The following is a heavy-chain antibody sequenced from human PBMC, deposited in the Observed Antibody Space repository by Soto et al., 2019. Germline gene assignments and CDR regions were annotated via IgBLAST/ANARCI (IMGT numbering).Heavy chain of an antibody. CDR2: INHSGST. Sequence: PSETLSLTCAVYGGSFIGYYWTWIRQPPGTGLERIGEINHSGSTNYNPSLKSRVTISVDTSKNQFSLKLTSVTAADTAVYYCARDKITGLLAYWGQGTLVTVSS. J-gene: IGHJ4*02. V-gene: IGHV4-34*01. CDR3: ARDKITGLLAY. CDR1: GGSFIGYY. D-gene: IGHD2-8*02.